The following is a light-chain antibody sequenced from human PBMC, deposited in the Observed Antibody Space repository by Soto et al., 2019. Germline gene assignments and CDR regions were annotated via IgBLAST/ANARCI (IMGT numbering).Light chain of an antibody. J-gene: IGLJ1*01. CDR2: DVS. Sequence: QSALTQPASVSGSPGQSITISCTGTSSDVGGYNYVSWYQQHPGKAPKLMIYDVSNRPSGVSNRFSGSKSGNTASLTISGHQAEDEADYYCSSYTSSSTLSVFGTGTQLTVL. CDR3: SSYTSSSTLSV. CDR1: SSDVGGYNY. V-gene: IGLV2-14*01.